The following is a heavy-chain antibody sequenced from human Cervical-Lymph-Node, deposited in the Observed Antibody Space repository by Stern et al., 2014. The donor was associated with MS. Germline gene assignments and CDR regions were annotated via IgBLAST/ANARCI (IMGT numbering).Heavy chain of an antibody. J-gene: IGHJ4*02. CDR1: GYTFSIYY. V-gene: IGHV1-46*01. CDR2: INPSTGST. D-gene: IGHD3-10*01. CDR3: ARQNIVRGVTELDF. Sequence: QVQLVESGTEVKKSGASVRVSCKASGYTFSIYYMHWVRQAPGPGLEWLGIINPSTGSTTYAQKFQDRVTMTNDTSTSTVYLEMSSLISEDTAVYYCARQNIVRGVTELDFWGQGTLVTVSS.